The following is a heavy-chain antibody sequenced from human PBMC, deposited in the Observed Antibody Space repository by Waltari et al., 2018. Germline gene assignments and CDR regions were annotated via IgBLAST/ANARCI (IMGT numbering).Heavy chain of an antibody. CDR3: AKSEEDIVVVVAATSLDY. CDR1: GFTFSSYA. D-gene: IGHD2-15*01. Sequence: ELQRLGSGGGLVQPGGSLGLPCEASGFTFSSYAMGWVRQAPGKGLEGVSAISGSGGSTYYADSVKGRFTISRDNSKNTLYLQMNSLRAEDTAVYYCAKSEEDIVVVVAATSLDYWGQGTLVTVSS. J-gene: IGHJ4*02. CDR2: ISGSGGST. V-gene: IGHV3-23*01.